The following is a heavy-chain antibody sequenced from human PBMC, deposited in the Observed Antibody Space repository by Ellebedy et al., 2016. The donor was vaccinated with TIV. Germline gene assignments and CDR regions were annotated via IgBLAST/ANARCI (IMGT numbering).Heavy chain of an antibody. CDR3: ARDDSND. CDR1: GFTFSSYS. Sequence: GESLKISCAASGFTFSSYSMNWVRQAPGKGLEWVSYISSSSSTIYYADSVKGRFTISRDSARNSLYLQMDSLRVEDTGIYYCARDDSNDWGQGILVTVSP. V-gene: IGHV3-48*04. CDR2: ISSSSSTI. J-gene: IGHJ4*01. D-gene: IGHD4-11*01.